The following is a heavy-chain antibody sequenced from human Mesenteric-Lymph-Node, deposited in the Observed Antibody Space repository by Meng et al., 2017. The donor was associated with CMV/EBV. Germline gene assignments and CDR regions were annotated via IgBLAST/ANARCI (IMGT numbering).Heavy chain of an antibody. CDR3: AREARGWYSFDF. Sequence: ASVKVSCKASGYTFTDYYIHWVRQAPGQGLEWMGWINPNSGDTNYVQKFQGRVTMTRDTSTSTAYMELSSLRSDDTAVYYCAREARGWYSFDFWGQGTLVTVSS. CDR2: INPNSGDT. D-gene: IGHD6-19*01. CDR1: GYTFTDYY. V-gene: IGHV1-2*02. J-gene: IGHJ4*02.